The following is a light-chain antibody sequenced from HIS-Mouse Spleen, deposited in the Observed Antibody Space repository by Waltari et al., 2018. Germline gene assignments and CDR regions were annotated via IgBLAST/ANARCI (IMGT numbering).Light chain of an antibody. V-gene: IGLV2-14*03. CDR1: SSDVGGYNY. J-gene: IGLJ2*01. CDR3: SSYTSSSTEV. CDR2: DVS. Sequence: QSALTQPASVSGSPGQSITISCTGTSSDVGGYNYVSWYQQHPGKAPKLMVYDVSNPPAGVSNRFSGSKSGNTASLTISWVQAKDEADYYCSSYTSSSTEVFGGGTKLTVL.